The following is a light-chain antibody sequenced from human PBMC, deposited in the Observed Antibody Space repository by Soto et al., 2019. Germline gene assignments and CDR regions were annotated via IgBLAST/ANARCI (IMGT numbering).Light chain of an antibody. J-gene: IGLJ1*01. CDR2: DVS. V-gene: IGLV2-14*04. CDR1: SSDVGGYNY. CDR3: SSYTSSSTLV. Sequence: LSASPEKTITISCTGTSSDVGGYNYVSWYQQHPGKAPKLMIYDVSNRPSGVSNRFSGSKSGNTASLTISGLQAEDEADYYCSSYTSSSTLVFGTGTKVTVL.